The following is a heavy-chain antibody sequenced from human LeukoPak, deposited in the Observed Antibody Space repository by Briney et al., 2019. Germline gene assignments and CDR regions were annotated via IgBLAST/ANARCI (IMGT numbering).Heavy chain of an antibody. CDR1: GFTFDDYG. Sequence: PGGSLRLSCAASGFTFDDYGMSWVRQAPGKGLEWVSGINWNGGSTGYADSVKGRFTISRDNAKNSLYLQVNSLRAEGTALYYCARDRYSSSSFDYWGQGTLVTVSS. D-gene: IGHD6-6*01. CDR3: ARDRYSSSSFDY. J-gene: IGHJ4*02. V-gene: IGHV3-20*04. CDR2: INWNGGST.